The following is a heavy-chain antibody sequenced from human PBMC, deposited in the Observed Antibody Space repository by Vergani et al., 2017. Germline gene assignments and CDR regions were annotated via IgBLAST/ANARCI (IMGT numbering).Heavy chain of an antibody. CDR2: IYYSGST. V-gene: IGHV4-59*01. Sequence: QVQLQESGPGLVKPSETLSLTCTVSGRSISSYYWSWIRQPPGKGLEWIGYIYYSGSTNYNPSLKSRVTISVDTSKNQFSLKLSSVTAADTAVYYCARNPYCGGDCYSDAFEIWGQGTMVTVSS. D-gene: IGHD2-21*02. CDR3: ARNPYCGGDCYSDAFEI. J-gene: IGHJ3*02. CDR1: GRSISSYY.